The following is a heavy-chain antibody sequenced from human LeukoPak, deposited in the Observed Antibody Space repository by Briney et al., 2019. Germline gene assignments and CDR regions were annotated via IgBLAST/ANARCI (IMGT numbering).Heavy chain of an antibody. Sequence: GASVKVSCKASGGTFSSYAISWVRQAPGQGLEWMGGIIPIFGTANYAQKFQGRVTITTDESTSTAYMELSSLRSEDTAVYYCARGKLGSSGLWTWFDPWGQGTLVTVSS. CDR2: IIPIFGTA. CDR3: ARGKLGSSGLWTWFDP. V-gene: IGHV1-69*05. J-gene: IGHJ5*02. D-gene: IGHD3-22*01. CDR1: GGTFSSYA.